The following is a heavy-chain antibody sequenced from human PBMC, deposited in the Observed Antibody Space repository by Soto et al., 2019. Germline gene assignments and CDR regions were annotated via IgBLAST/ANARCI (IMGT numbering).Heavy chain of an antibody. Sequence: VKVSCKASGYTFTSYGISWVRQAPGQGLEWMGWISAYNGNTNYAQKLQGRVTMTTDTSTSTAYMELRSLRSDDTAVYYCARGASEAAAGTGFDYWGQGTLVTVSS. CDR3: ARGASEAAAGTGFDY. J-gene: IGHJ4*02. CDR2: ISAYNGNT. CDR1: GYTFTSYG. D-gene: IGHD6-13*01. V-gene: IGHV1-18*04.